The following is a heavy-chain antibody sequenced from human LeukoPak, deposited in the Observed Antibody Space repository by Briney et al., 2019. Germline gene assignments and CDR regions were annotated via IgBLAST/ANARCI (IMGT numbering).Heavy chain of an antibody. V-gene: IGHV4-59*01. CDR3: ASILRSSSGYYFDY. D-gene: IGHD3-10*01. Sequence: SETLSLTCTVSGGSISSYYWSWIRQPPGKGLEWIGYIYYSGSTNYNPSLKSRVTISVDTSKNQFSLKLSSVTAADTAVYYCASILRSSSGYYFDYWGQGTLVTVSS. CDR2: IYYSGST. J-gene: IGHJ4*02. CDR1: GGSISSYY.